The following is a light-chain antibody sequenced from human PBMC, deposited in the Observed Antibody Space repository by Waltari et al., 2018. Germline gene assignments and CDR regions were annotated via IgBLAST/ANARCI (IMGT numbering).Light chain of an antibody. Sequence: SYVLTQPPSVSVAPGKTARITCGGNNLGRQSVHWYQQKPGQAPVLVVYDDSDRPSGIPERFSGSNSGNTATLTISRVEAGDEADYYCQVWDSSSDHPVFGGGTKLTVL. CDR1: NLGRQS. CDR3: QVWDSSSDHPV. CDR2: DDS. J-gene: IGLJ3*02. V-gene: IGLV3-21*03.